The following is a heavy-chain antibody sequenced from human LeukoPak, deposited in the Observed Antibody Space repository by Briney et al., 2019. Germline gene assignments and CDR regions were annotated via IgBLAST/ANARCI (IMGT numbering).Heavy chain of an antibody. J-gene: IGHJ5*02. CDR3: ASVSPEVGATNWFDP. CDR1: GYTFTSYG. CDR2: ISAYNGNT. V-gene: IGHV1-18*01. D-gene: IGHD1-26*01. Sequence: GASVKVSCKASGYTFTSYGISWVRQAPGQGLEWMGWISAYNGNTNYAQKLQGRVTMTTDTSTSTAYMELRSLRSDDTAVYYCASVSPEVGATNWFDPWGQGTLVTVSS.